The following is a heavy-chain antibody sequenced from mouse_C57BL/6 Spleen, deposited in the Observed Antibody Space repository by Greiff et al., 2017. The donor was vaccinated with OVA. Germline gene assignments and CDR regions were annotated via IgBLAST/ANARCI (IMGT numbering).Heavy chain of an antibody. D-gene: IGHD1-1*01. CDR2: IWTGGGT. J-gene: IGHJ1*03. CDR3: AIHYYGSSYEDWYFDV. Sequence: QVQLKESGPGLVAPSQSLSITCTVSGFSLTSYAISWVRQPPGKGLEWLGVIWTGGGTNYNSALKSRLSISKDNSKSQVFLKMNSLQTDDTARYYCAIHYYGSSYEDWYFDVWGTGTTVTVSS. V-gene: IGHV2-9-1*01. CDR1: GFSLTSYA.